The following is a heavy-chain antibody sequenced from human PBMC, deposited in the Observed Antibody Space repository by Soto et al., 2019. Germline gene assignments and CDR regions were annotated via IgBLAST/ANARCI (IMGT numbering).Heavy chain of an antibody. D-gene: IGHD2-2*01. J-gene: IGHJ6*02. CDR1: GFTVSSDY. CDR3: ARESPVVPAAMDV. V-gene: IGHV3-53*01. Sequence: GGSLRLSCAASGFTVSSDYMSWVRQAPGKGLEWVSVIYNVGTTYYADSVTGRFTISRDNSKNTLYLQMNSLRAEDTAVYYCARESPVVPAAMDVWGQGTTVTVSS. CDR2: IYNVGTT.